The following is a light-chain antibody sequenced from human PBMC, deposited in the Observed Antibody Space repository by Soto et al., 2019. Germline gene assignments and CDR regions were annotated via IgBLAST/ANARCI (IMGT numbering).Light chain of an antibody. J-gene: IGLJ1*01. CDR3: SSYTSSNTINDV. Sequence: QSVLTQPASVSGSPGQSITISCTGTSSDVGGYNFVSWYQQHPGKAPKLMIYEVSNRPSGVSNRFSGSKSGNTASLTISRLQAEDEADYYCSSYTSSNTINDVFGSGTKVTVL. CDR1: SSDVGGYNF. CDR2: EVS. V-gene: IGLV2-14*01.